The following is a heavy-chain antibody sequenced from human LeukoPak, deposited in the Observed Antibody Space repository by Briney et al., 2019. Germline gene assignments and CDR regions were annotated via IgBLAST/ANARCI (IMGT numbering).Heavy chain of an antibody. CDR1: GFTFSSYA. J-gene: IGHJ6*03. CDR2: FSGSGGTT. D-gene: IGHD2-8*01. CDR3: ANGNRCTSPNCLGYYYFYMAV. V-gene: IGHV3-23*01. Sequence: GGSLRLSCAASGFTFSSYAMNWVRQAPGRGLECVSGFSGSGGTTYYADSVKGRGTISRDNSKTTLYLQMNSLRAEDTAVYYCANGNRCTSPNCLGYYYFYMAVWGKGTTVTVSS.